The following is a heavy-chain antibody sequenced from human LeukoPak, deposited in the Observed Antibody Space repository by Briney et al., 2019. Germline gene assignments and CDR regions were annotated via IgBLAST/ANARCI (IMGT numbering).Heavy chain of an antibody. D-gene: IGHD2-15*01. CDR3: ARWSGGSRAPWNWFDP. CDR2: IYYTGTT. Sequence: SETLSLTCTVSGGSITSTSYYWAWIRQPPGKGLEWIGQIYYTGTTYYNSSLRSRVTISVDTSGNQFSLSLSSVTAADTAVYYCARWSGGSRAPWNWFDPWGQGTLVTVSS. J-gene: IGHJ5*02. V-gene: IGHV4-39*01. CDR1: GGSITSTSYY.